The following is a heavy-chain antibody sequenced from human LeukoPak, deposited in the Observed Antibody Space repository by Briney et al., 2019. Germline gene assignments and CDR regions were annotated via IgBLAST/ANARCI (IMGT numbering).Heavy chain of an antibody. D-gene: IGHD6-6*01. Sequence: PAGGSLRLSCAASGFTFDDYGMSWVRQAPGKGLEWVSGINWNGGSTGYADSVKGRFTISRDNAKNSLYLQMNSLRAEDTALYYCARDEGEYSSSSCFDYWGQGTLVTVSS. CDR2: INWNGGST. CDR1: GFTFDDYG. V-gene: IGHV3-20*04. CDR3: ARDEGEYSSSSCFDY. J-gene: IGHJ4*02.